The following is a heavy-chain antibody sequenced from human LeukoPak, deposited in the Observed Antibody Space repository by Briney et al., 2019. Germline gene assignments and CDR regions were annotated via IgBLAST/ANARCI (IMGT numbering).Heavy chain of an antibody. J-gene: IGHJ4*02. D-gene: IGHD2-21*02. V-gene: IGHV3-30*04. CDR1: GFSFSAYA. Sequence: GGSLRLSCAASGFSFSAYAMHWVRQAPGKGLEWVALISYDGSMIYYADSVKGRFTISRDNSKNTLYLHMNSLRTEGTSVYYCARPDAPWVTAGVDYWGQGTLVTVSS. CDR2: ISYDGSMI. CDR3: ARPDAPWVTAGVDY.